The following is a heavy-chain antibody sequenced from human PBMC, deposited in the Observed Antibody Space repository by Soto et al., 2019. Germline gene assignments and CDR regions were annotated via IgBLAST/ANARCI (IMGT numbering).Heavy chain of an antibody. J-gene: IGHJ4*02. D-gene: IGHD2-21*02. V-gene: IGHV1-18*01. CDR3: ARVEDCGGDCYYFDY. Sequence: GASVKVSCKASGYTFTSYGISWVRQAPGQGLEWMGWLSAYNGNTNYAQKLQGRVTMTTDTSTSTAYMELRSLRSDDTAVYYCARVEDCGGDCYYFDYWGQGTLVTVSS. CDR1: GYTFTSYG. CDR2: LSAYNGNT.